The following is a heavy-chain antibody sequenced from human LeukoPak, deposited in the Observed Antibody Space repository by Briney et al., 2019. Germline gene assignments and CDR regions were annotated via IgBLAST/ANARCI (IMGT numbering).Heavy chain of an antibody. CDR3: AREDSGTSAEYFQH. Sequence: PGGSLRLSCAASGFTFSSYDMNWVRQAPGKGLEWVSYISGSGTTIYSADSVKGRFTISRDNAKNSLYLQMNSLRAEDTAVYYCAREDSGTSAEYFQHWGQGTLVSVSS. V-gene: IGHV3-48*03. J-gene: IGHJ1*01. D-gene: IGHD2-8*01. CDR1: GFTFSSYD. CDR2: ISGSGTTI.